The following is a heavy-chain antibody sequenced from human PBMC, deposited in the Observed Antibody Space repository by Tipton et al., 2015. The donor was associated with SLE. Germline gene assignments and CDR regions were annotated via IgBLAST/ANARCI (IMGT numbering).Heavy chain of an antibody. CDR2: IIPILGIA. D-gene: IGHD3-22*01. CDR3: ARAGDYYDSSGYYYFDY. V-gene: IGHV1-69*02. CDR1: GGTFSSYT. J-gene: IGHJ4*02. Sequence: QVQLVQSGAEVKKPGSSVKVSCKASGGTFSSYTISWVRQAPGQGLEWMGRIIPILGIANYAQKFQGRVTITADKSTSTAYMELSSLRSEDTAVYYCARAGDYYDSSGYYYFDYWGQGTLVTVSS.